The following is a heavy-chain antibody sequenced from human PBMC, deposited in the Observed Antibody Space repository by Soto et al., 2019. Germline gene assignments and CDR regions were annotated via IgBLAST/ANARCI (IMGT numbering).Heavy chain of an antibody. CDR1: GFTFRNYD. J-gene: IGHJ6*02. V-gene: IGHV3-13*05. Sequence: EVQLVESGGGLVQPGGSLRLSCEASGFTFRNYDMHWVRQGTGKGLECVSGISAAGDPDYADSVEGRFPISRENAQNSFFLQMNSLRVGDTAVYYCARTDRDFYGLDVWGQGTTVIVSS. CDR2: ISAAGDP. CDR3: ARTDRDFYGLDV.